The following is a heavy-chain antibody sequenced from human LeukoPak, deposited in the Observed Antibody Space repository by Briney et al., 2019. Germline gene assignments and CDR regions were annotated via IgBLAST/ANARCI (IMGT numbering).Heavy chain of an antibody. CDR2: ISAYNGNT. Sequence: ASVKVSCKASGYTFTSYGISWVRQAPGQGLEWMGWISAYNGNTNYAQKLQGRVTMTTDTSTSTAYMELRSLRSDDTAVYYCARDGWGKMATITYPFEYWGQGTLVTVSS. J-gene: IGHJ4*02. D-gene: IGHD5-24*01. CDR1: GYTFTSYG. CDR3: ARDGWGKMATITYPFEY. V-gene: IGHV1-18*01.